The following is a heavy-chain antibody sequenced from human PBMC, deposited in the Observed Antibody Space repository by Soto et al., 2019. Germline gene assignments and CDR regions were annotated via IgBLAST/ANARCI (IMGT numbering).Heavy chain of an antibody. D-gene: IGHD6-13*01. CDR2: TYYRSKWYY. CDR1: GDRVSRNSVV. Sequence: SQTLSLTCAISGDRVSRNSVVWNWIRQSPSRGLEWLGRTYYRSKWYYEYAESVQSRIIINPDTSKNQLSLQLNSVTPEDTGVYYCARLVGNSWIDYWGQGTLVTVS. CDR3: ARLVGNSWIDY. J-gene: IGHJ4*02. V-gene: IGHV6-1*01.